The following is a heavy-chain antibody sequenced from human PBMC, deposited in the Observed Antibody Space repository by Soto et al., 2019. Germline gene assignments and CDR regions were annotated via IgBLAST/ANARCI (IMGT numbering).Heavy chain of an antibody. CDR3: ARGDFAWEPSTDY. D-gene: IGHD3-3*01. CDR2: INHSGST. V-gene: IGHV4-34*01. J-gene: IGHJ4*02. CDR1: GGSLSGYY. Sequence: SETLSLTCAVHGGSLSGYYWSRIRQPPGKGLEWIGEINHSGSTNYSPSLKSRVTILVDTSKNQFSLQLSSVTAADTAMYYCARGDFAWEPSTDYWGQGTLATVSS.